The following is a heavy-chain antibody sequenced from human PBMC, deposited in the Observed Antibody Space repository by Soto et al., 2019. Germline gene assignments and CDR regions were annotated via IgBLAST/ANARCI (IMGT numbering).Heavy chain of an antibody. Sequence: SETLCLTDTVSGGSIGGYYWSWIRQPPGKGLEWIGYIYYSGSTNYNPSLKSRVTISVDTSKNQFSLKLSSVTAADTAVYYCARHGVTRHWGPSFYYFAYWGQGTLVTVSS. J-gene: IGHJ4*02. CDR1: GGSIGGYY. CDR3: ARHGVTRHWGPSFYYFAY. V-gene: IGHV4-59*01. CDR2: IYYSGST. D-gene: IGHD7-27*01.